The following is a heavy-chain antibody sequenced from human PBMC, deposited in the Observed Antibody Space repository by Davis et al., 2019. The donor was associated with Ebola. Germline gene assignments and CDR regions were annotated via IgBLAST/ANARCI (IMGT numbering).Heavy chain of an antibody. CDR2: IDPSDSYT. J-gene: IGHJ4*02. CDR1: GYSFTSYW. Sequence: GESLKISCKGSGYSFTSYWISWVRQMPGKGLEWMGRIDPSDSYTNYSPSFQGHVTISADKSISTAYLQWSSLKASDTAMYYCARTSDLNYSNYASVFGYWGQGTLVTVSS. V-gene: IGHV5-10-1*01. D-gene: IGHD4-11*01. CDR3: ARTSDLNYSNYASVFGY.